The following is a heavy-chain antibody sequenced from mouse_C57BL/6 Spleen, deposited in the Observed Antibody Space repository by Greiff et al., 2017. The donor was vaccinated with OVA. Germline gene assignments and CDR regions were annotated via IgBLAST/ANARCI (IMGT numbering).Heavy chain of an antibody. D-gene: IGHD1-2*01. J-gene: IGHJ2*01. CDR3: ASYSYGYFDY. CDR1: GYSITSGYY. V-gene: IGHV3-6*01. CDR2: ISYDGSN. Sequence: EVQLQESGPGLVKPSQSLSLTCSVTGYSITSGYYWNWIRQFPGNKLEWMGYISYDGSNNYNPSLKNRISITRDTSKNQFFLKLNSVTTEDTATYYCASYSYGYFDYWGQGTTLTVSS.